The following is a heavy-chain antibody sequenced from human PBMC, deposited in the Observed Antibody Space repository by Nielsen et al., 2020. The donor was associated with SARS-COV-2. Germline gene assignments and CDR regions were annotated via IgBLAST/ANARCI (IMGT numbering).Heavy chain of an antibody. CDR3: ARSPTVTTRYYYYGMDV. CDR2: LYPGDSDT. V-gene: IGHV5-51*01. Sequence: GESLKISCKGSGYSFTSYWIGWVRQMPGKGLEWMGILYPGDSDTRYSPSFQGQVTISADKSISTAYLQWSSLKASDTAMYYCARSPTVTTRYYYYGMDVWGQGTTVTVSS. J-gene: IGHJ6*02. D-gene: IGHD4-17*01. CDR1: GYSFTSYW.